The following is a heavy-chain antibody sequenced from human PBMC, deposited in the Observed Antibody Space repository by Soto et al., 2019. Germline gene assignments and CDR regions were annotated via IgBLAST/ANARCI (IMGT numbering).Heavy chain of an antibody. CDR3: AGVLGGPRKCFDS. D-gene: IGHD3-16*01. J-gene: IGHJ4*02. V-gene: IGHV1-3*01. CDR2: INAGNGNT. CDR1: AYTFTSYV. Sequence: DSVKVSCKASAYTFTSYVRHWVRQAPGQRLEWMGWINAGNGNTKYSQKFQGRVTITRDTSASTAYMELSSLRSEDTAVYYCAGVLGGPRKCFDSWRKGPLATVPS.